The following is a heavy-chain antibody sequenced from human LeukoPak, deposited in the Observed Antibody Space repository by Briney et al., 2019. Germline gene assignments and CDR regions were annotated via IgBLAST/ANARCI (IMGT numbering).Heavy chain of an antibody. J-gene: IGHJ4*02. CDR1: GYTFTSYG. D-gene: IGHD3-22*01. CDR3: ARGLTMIVVAPFDY. Sequence: ASVKVSCKASGYTFTSYGISWVRQAPGQGLEWMGWISAYNGNTNYAQKLQGRVTMTTDTSTSTAYMELRSLRSDDTAVYYCARGLTMIVVAPFDYWAREPWSPSPQ. V-gene: IGHV1-18*01. CDR2: ISAYNGNT.